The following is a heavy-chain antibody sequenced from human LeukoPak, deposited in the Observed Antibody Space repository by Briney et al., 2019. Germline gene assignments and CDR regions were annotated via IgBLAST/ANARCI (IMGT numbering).Heavy chain of an antibody. V-gene: IGHV1-2*02. J-gene: IGHJ4*02. Sequence: ASVKVSCKASGYTFTGYYMHGVRQAPGQGLEWMGWINPNTGGTNYAQKFQGRVTMTRDTSISTVYMELSRLRSDDTAVYYCARDRYGNYPRGFDSWGQGTLVTVSS. CDR3: ARDRYGNYPRGFDS. D-gene: IGHD3-16*02. CDR1: GYTFTGYY. CDR2: INPNTGGT.